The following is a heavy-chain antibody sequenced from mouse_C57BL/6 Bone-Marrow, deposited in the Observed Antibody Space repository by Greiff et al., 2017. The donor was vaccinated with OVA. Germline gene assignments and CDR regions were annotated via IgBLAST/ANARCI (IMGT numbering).Heavy chain of an antibody. D-gene: IGHD1-1*01. Sequence: LVEPGPELVKPGASVKLSCKASGYTFTSYDINWVKQRPGQGLEWIGCIYPSNGSTKYNEKFKGKATLTVDTSSSTAYMELHSLTSEDSAVYFCGRGRGLDLSCDYWGQGTTLTVSS. CDR1: GYTFTSYD. CDR3: GRGRGLDLSCDY. V-gene: IGHV1-85*01. J-gene: IGHJ2*01. CDR2: IYPSNGST.